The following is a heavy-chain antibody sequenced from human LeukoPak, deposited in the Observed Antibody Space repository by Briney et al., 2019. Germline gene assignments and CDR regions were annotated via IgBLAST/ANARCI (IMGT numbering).Heavy chain of an antibody. J-gene: IGHJ4*02. CDR1: GFTFSSYE. CDR3: ARDSPMVRGVNDY. D-gene: IGHD3-10*01. Sequence: GGSLRLSCAASGFTFSSYEMNWVRQAPGKGLEWVSYISSSGSTIYYADSVKGRFTISRDNAKNSLYLQMNSLRAEDTAVYYCARDSPMVRGVNDYWGQGTLVIVSS. V-gene: IGHV3-48*03. CDR2: ISSSGSTI.